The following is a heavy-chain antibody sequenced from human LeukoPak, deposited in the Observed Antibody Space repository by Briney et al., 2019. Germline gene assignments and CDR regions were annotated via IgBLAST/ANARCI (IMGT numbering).Heavy chain of an antibody. Sequence: GGSLRLSCAASGFTFSNYAISWVRQTPGKGLEWVSAISGSGDSTYYADSVKGRFTISRDNSRNTLSLQMNSLRARDTAVYYCAKEATGHSFSDYWGQGTLVTVSS. CDR3: AKEATGHSFSDY. CDR1: GFTFSNYA. D-gene: IGHD5-12*01. CDR2: ISGSGDST. J-gene: IGHJ4*02. V-gene: IGHV3-23*01.